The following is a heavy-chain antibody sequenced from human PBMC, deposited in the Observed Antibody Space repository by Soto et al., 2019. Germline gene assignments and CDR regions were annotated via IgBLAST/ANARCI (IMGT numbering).Heavy chain of an antibody. CDR3: ARCPYGDYEYYYYGMDV. CDR1: GFTFSSYS. D-gene: IGHD4-17*01. J-gene: IGHJ6*02. CDR2: ISSSSSTI. V-gene: IGHV3-48*02. Sequence: EVQLVESGGGLVQPGGSLRLSCAASGFTFSSYSMNWVRQAPGKGLEWVSYISSSSSTIYYADSVQGRFTISRDNAKNSLYLQMNSLRDEDTAVYYCARCPYGDYEYYYYGMDVWGQGTTVTVSS.